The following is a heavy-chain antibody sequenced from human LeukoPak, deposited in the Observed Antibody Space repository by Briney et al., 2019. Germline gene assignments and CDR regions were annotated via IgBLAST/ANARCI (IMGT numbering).Heavy chain of an antibody. CDR1: GFTFSSYA. Sequence: PGGSLRLSCAASGFTFSSYAMSWVRQAPGKGLEWVSAISGSGGSTYYADSVKGRFTISRDNSKNTLYLQMNSLRAEDTAVYYCAKYYSSGYYFLTPYFDYWGQGTLVTVSS. D-gene: IGHD3-22*01. V-gene: IGHV3-23*01. CDR2: ISGSGGST. J-gene: IGHJ4*02. CDR3: AKYYSSGYYFLTPYFDY.